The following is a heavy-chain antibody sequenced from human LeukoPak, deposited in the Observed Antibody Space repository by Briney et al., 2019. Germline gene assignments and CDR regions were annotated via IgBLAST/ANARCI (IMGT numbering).Heavy chain of an antibody. D-gene: IGHD5-12*01. CDR3: ARSQDVDVVTTHRPFDI. CDR2: IYHSGST. J-gene: IGHJ3*02. Sequence: PSGTLSLTCAVSGGSMSSTNWWNWVRQPPGKGLEWIGEIYHSGSTNYNPSLKSRVTISVDKSKNQFSLKLNSVTAADTALYYCARSQDVDVVTTHRPFDIWGQGTVVTVSS. CDR1: GGSMSSTNW. V-gene: IGHV4-4*02.